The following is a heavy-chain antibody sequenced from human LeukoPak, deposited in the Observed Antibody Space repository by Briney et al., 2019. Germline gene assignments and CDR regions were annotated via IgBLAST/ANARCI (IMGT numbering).Heavy chain of an antibody. D-gene: IGHD1-26*01. CDR2: ISYDGSNK. V-gene: IGHV3-30-3*01. CDR3: ARDRELRYYYYGMDV. Sequence: GSLRLSCAASGFTLSSYAMHWVRQAPGQGLEWVAVISYDGSNKYYADSVKGRFTISRDNSKNTLYLQMNSLRAEDTAVYYCARDRELRYYYYGMDVWGQGTTVTVSS. J-gene: IGHJ6*02. CDR1: GFTLSSYA.